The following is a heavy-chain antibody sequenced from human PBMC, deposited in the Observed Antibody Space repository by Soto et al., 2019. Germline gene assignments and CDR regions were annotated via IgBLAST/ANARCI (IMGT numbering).Heavy chain of an antibody. CDR1: GGSISSYY. CDR2: IYYSGST. J-gene: IGHJ4*02. CDR3: ASSIVVVPNFDY. Sequence: SETLSLTCTVSGGSISSYYWSWIRQPPGKGLEWIGYIYYSGSTNYNPSLKSRVTISVDTSKNQFSLKLSSVTAADTAVYYCASSIVVVPNFDYWGQGTLVTVSS. D-gene: IGHD2-2*01. V-gene: IGHV4-59*01.